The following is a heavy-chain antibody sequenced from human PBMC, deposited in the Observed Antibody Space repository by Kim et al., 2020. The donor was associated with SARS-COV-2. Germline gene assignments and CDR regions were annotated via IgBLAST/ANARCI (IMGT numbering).Heavy chain of an antibody. CDR3: ARAPGELFPPFDY. CDR1: GGTFSSYA. V-gene: IGHV1-69*13. J-gene: IGHJ4*02. Sequence: SVKVSCKASGGTFSSYAISWVRQAPGQGLEWMGGIIPIFGTANYAQKFQGRVTITADESTSTAYMELSSLRSEDTAVYYCARAPGELFPPFDYWGQGTLVTVSS. D-gene: IGHD3-10*01. CDR2: IIPIFGTA.